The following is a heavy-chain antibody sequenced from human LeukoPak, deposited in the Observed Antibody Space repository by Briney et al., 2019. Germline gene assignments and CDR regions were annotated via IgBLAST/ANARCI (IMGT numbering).Heavy chain of an antibody. V-gene: IGHV1-69*13. Sequence: SVKVSCKASGGTFSSYAISWVRQAPGQGLEWMGGIIPIFGTANYAQKFQGRVTITADESTSTAYMELSSLRSEDTAVYYCARPIYDSSGFDYWGQGTLVTVSS. CDR1: GGTFSSYA. J-gene: IGHJ4*02. CDR3: ARPIYDSSGFDY. D-gene: IGHD3-22*01. CDR2: IIPIFGTA.